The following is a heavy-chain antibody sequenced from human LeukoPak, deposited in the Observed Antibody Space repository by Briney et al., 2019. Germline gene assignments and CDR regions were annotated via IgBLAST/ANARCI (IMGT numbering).Heavy chain of an antibody. Sequence: ASVKVSRKASGYTFTSYGISWVRQAPGQGLEWMGWISAYNGNTNYAQKLQGRVTMTTDTSTSTAYMELRSLRSDDTAVYYCATNGLRYFDWLPRFDYWGQGTLVTVSS. D-gene: IGHD3-9*01. V-gene: IGHV1-18*01. CDR2: ISAYNGNT. J-gene: IGHJ4*02. CDR1: GYTFTSYG. CDR3: ATNGLRYFDWLPRFDY.